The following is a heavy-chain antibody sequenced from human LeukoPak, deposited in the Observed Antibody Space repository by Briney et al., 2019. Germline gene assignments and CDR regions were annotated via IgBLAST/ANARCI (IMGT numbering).Heavy chain of an antibody. CDR3: ARDLIVVVPSGGHNWFDP. V-gene: IGHV3-74*01. J-gene: IGHJ5*02. D-gene: IGHD2-2*01. Sequence: PGGSLRLSCAASGFTFSNYWMHWVRQGPGRGLVWVSRINSDGSSTRYADSVRGRFTMSRDNAKNTLYLQMNSLRAEDTAVYYCARDLIVVVPSGGHNWFDPWGQGTLVTVSS. CDR1: GFTFSNYW. CDR2: INSDGSST.